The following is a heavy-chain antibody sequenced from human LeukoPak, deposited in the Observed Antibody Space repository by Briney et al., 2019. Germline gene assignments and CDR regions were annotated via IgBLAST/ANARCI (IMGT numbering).Heavy chain of an antibody. Sequence: PSETLSLTCTVSGASVSSGGYYWSWLRQPPGKGLDWIGYIYCSGSTNYNPSLKRRVNISVDTSKNQFSLKVSSVTAADTAVYYCARRGGSGRSFDYWGQGTLVTVSS. D-gene: IGHD3-10*01. CDR2: IYCSGST. J-gene: IGHJ4*02. CDR1: GASVSSGGYY. V-gene: IGHV4-61*08. CDR3: ARRGGSGRSFDY.